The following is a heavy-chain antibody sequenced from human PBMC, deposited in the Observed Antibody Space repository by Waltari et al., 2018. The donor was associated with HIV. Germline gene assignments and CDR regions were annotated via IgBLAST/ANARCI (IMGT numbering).Heavy chain of an antibody. Sequence: QLQLQESGPGLVKPSETLSLTCTVSGGSISSSSYYWGWIRQPPGKGLEWIGSIYYSGSTYYNPSLKSRVTISVDTSKNQFSLKLSSVTAADTAVYYCAREFRVRGVWGSYWYFDLWGRGTLVTVSS. V-gene: IGHV4-39*07. D-gene: IGHD3-10*01. J-gene: IGHJ2*01. CDR1: GGSISSSSYY. CDR3: AREFRVRGVWGSYWYFDL. CDR2: IYYSGST.